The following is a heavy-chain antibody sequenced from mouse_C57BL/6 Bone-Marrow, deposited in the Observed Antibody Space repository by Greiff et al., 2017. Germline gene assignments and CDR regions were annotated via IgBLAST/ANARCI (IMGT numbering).Heavy chain of an antibody. V-gene: IGHV14-4*01. CDR2: IDPENGDT. J-gene: IGHJ3*01. CDR3: TTYPGPFAY. Sequence: EVQGVESGAELVRPGASVKLSCTASGFNIKDDYMHWVKQRPEQGLEWIGWIDPENGDTEYASKFQGKATITADTSSNTAYLQLSSLTSEDTAVYYCTTYPGPFAYWGQGTLVTVSA. CDR1: GFNIKDDY. D-gene: IGHD3-3*01.